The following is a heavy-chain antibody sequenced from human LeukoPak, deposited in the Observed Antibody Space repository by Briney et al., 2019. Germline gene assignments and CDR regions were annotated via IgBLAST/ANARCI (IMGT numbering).Heavy chain of an antibody. CDR3: ARVRRYYYDSSGYYLYYYYYMDV. Sequence: SETLSLTCAVYGGSFSGYYWSWIRQPPGKGLEWIGEINHSGSTNYNPSLKSRVTISVDTSKNQFSLKLSSVTAADTAVYYCARVRRYYYDSSGYYLYYYYYMDVWGKGTTVTASS. V-gene: IGHV4-34*01. D-gene: IGHD3-22*01. J-gene: IGHJ6*03. CDR2: INHSGST. CDR1: GGSFSGYY.